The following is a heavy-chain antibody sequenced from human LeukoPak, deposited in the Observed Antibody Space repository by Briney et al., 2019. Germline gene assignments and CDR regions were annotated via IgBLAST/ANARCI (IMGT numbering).Heavy chain of an antibody. J-gene: IGHJ4*02. Sequence: NSGGTNYAQKFQGRVTMTRDTSISTAYMELSRLRSDDTAVFYCARVTYYDFWSGSPAFDYWGQGTLVTVSS. D-gene: IGHD3-3*01. CDR2: NSGGT. CDR3: ARVTYYDFWSGSPAFDY. V-gene: IGHV1-2*02.